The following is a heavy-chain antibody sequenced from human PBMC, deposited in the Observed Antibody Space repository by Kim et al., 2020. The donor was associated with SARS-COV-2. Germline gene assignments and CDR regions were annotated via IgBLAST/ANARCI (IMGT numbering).Heavy chain of an antibody. V-gene: IGHV1-18*01. Sequence: TYAPKLQGRITMPTDPSTSTAYMELRSLRSDDTAVYYCARLALNRLNDYWGQGTLVTVSS. CDR3: ARLALNRLNDY. J-gene: IGHJ4*02. D-gene: IGHD5-12*01.